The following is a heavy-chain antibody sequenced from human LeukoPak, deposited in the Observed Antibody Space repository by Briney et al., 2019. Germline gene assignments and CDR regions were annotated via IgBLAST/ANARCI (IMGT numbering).Heavy chain of an antibody. D-gene: IGHD2-2*01. J-gene: IGHJ4*02. CDR2: IKSKTDGGTT. CDR1: GFTFSNAW. CDR3: TTDIVVVPAALAYFDY. V-gene: IGHV3-15*01. Sequence: GGSLRLSCAASGFTFSNAWMSWVRQAPGKGLEWVGRIKSKTDGGTTDYAAPVKGRFTISRDDSKNTLYLQMNSLKTEDTAVYYCTTDIVVVPAALAYFDYWGQGTLVTVSS.